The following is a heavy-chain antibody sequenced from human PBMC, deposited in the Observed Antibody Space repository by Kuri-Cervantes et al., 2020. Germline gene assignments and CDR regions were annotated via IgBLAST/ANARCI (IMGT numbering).Heavy chain of an antibody. CDR1: GFTFSNAW. Sequence: LSLTCAASGFTFSNAWMSWVRQAPGKGLEWVGRIKSKTDGGTTDYAAPVKGRFTISRDDSKNTLYLQMNSLRAEDTAVYYCAGDSSGHLYWGQGTLVTVSS. CDR3: AGDSSGHLY. CDR2: IKSKTDGGTT. J-gene: IGHJ4*02. D-gene: IGHD6-19*01. V-gene: IGHV3-15*01.